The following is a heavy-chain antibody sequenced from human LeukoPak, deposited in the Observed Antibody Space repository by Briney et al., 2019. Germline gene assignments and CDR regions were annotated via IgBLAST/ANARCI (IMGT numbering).Heavy chain of an antibody. Sequence: SETLSLTCTVSGGSISSYYWSWIRQPPGNGLEWIGYIYYSGSTNYNPSLKSRVTISVDTSKNQFSLKLSSVTAADTAVYYCARGYCSGGSCYGPWGQGTLVTVSS. D-gene: IGHD2-15*01. CDR1: GGSISSYY. CDR3: ARGYCSGGSCYGP. J-gene: IGHJ5*02. CDR2: IYYSGST. V-gene: IGHV4-59*01.